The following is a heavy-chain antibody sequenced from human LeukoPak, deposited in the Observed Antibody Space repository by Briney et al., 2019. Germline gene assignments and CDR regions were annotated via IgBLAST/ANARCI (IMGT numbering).Heavy chain of an antibody. V-gene: IGHV3-48*02. CDR2: ISSSSGTI. D-gene: IGHD3-22*01. CDR3: ARDIVRTTSGYYRPDAFDI. CDR1: GFTFSSYA. Sequence: GGSLRLSCAASGFTFSSYAMSWVRQAPGKGLEWVSYISSSSGTIYYADSVKGRFTISRDNAKNSLYLQMNSLRDEDTAVYYCARDIVRTTSGYYRPDAFDIWGQGTMVTVSS. J-gene: IGHJ3*02.